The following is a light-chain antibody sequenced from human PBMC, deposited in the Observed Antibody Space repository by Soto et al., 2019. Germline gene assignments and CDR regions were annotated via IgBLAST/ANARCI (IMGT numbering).Light chain of an antibody. J-gene: IGKJ5*01. CDR1: QSVSIS. CDR2: DAS. V-gene: IGKV3-11*01. CDR3: QQRSNWPPEIT. Sequence: EIVLAHSPATLSLSPGERATLSRRAIQSVSISLAWYQQKPGQAPRLLIYDASNRATGVPARFSGSGSGTDFTLTVSSLEPEDFALYYCQQRSNWPPEITFGQGTRLEIK.